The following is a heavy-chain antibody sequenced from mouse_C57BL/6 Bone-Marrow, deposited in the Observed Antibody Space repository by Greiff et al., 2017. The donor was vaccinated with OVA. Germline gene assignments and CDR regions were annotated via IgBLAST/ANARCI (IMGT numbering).Heavy chain of an antibody. CDR1: GYSITSDY. CDR2: ISYSGST. Sequence: EVMLVESGPGLAKPSQSLYLTCSVSGYSITSDYWNWFRQFPGNNLEYMGYISYSGSTYYNPSLKSRISITRDTSKNQYYLQWNSVTTEDTATYYCAREDGYYGFAYWGQGTLVTVAA. D-gene: IGHD2-3*01. CDR3: AREDGYYGFAY. J-gene: IGHJ3*01. V-gene: IGHV3-8*01.